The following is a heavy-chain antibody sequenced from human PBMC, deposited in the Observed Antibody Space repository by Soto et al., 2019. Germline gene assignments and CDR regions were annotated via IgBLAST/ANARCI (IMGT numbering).Heavy chain of an antibody. CDR3: ARVFCSNGVCYMGHFAY. V-gene: IGHV3-23*01. CDR2: ISDGGGST. J-gene: IGHJ4*02. Sequence: DVQLLESGGGLVQPGGSLRLSCATSGFPFSTYAMTWVRQAPGKGLEWVSGISDGGGSTYYADSVKGRFTISRDTSKNTLYLLMNSLRAEDTAVYYCARVFCSNGVCYMGHFAYWGQGTLVTVSS. CDR1: GFPFSTYA. D-gene: IGHD2-8*01.